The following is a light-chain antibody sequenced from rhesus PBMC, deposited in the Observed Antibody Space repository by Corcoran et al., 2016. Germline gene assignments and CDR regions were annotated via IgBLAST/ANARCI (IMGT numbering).Light chain of an antibody. J-gene: IGLJ1*01. Sequence: QAALTQPRSVSGSPGQSVTISCTGTSSDIGGYNYVSWYQQHPGTAPKLMIYDVTKGPSGVSDRFSGSQSGTSASLTITGLQSEDEADYYCQSYEPSLSAYIFGGGTRLTVL. V-gene: IGLV2-32*02. CDR1: SSDIGGYNY. CDR2: DVT. CDR3: QSYEPSLSAYI.